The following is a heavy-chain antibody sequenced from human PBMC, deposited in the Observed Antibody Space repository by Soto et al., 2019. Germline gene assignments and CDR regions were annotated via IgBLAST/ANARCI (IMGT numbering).Heavy chain of an antibody. J-gene: IGHJ4*02. CDR1: GYTFTDYY. CDR2: IHPNSGGA. CDR3: TTDLRWVGEY. Sequence: QVQLLQSGAAVKKPGASVKVSCKTSGYTFTDYYIHWVRQAPGQGLEWMGWIHPNSGGANLAQKFQGRVTMTSDTSINTAYVELSSLTSDDTAVYYCTTDLRWVGEYWGQGTLVTVSS. V-gene: IGHV1-2*02. D-gene: IGHD3-10*01.